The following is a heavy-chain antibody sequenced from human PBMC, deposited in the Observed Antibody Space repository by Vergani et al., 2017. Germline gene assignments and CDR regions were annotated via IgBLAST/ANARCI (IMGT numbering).Heavy chain of an antibody. V-gene: IGHV5-10-1*01. CDR1: GYSFTSYW. CDR2: IDPSDSYT. Sequence: EVQLVQSGAEVKKPGESLRISCKGSGYSFTSYWISWVRQMPGKGLEWMGRIDPSDSYTNYSPSFQGHVTISADKSISTAYLQWGSLKAADTAMYYGAGNPIAAEWDYWGQGTLVTVSS. J-gene: IGHJ4*02. CDR3: AGNPIAAEWDY. D-gene: IGHD6-13*01.